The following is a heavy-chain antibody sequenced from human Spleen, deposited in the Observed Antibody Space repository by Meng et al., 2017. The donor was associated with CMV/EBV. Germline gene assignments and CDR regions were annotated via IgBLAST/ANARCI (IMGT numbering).Heavy chain of an antibody. J-gene: IGHJ4*02. D-gene: IGHD1-26*01. CDR1: GGSISNYY. CDR3: ARGSSQAWELLHY. Sequence: QVQLKPWGPGLLKPSETLSLPCAVYGGSISNYYWSWIRLPPGKGLEWIGEISHRGSANYNPSLKSRVTMSVDTSENQFSLKLNSVTAADTAVYYCARGSSQAWELLHYWGQGTLVTVSS. V-gene: IGHV4-34*01. CDR2: ISHRGSA.